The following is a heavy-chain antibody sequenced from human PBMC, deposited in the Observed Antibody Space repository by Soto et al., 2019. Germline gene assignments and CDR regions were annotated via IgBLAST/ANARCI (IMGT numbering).Heavy chain of an antibody. CDR3: ARGRGTSKGVWCEP. CDR1: DGSISSSSYF. D-gene: IGHD2-2*01. J-gene: IGHJ5*02. CDR2: VYYSGNT. Sequence: QLQLQESGPGLVKPSETLSLTCTVSDGSISSSSYFWDWIRQPPGKGLEWIGNVYYSGNTHYNPSLKSRVTISADTSKNQFSLRLSSVTAADTAVYYCARGRGTSKGVWCEPWGHGTLVTVSS. V-gene: IGHV4-39*01.